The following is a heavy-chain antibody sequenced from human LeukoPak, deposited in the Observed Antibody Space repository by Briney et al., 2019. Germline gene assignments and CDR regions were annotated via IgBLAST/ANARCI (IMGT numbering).Heavy chain of an antibody. CDR3: ARARITMVRGIIRTLYFDS. CDR1: GFTLSDYS. Sequence: GGSLRLSCEDSGFTLSDYSMNWVRQAPGKGLEWVSYISSSSNIIYYADSVKGRFTISRDNAKRTLYLQMNSLRAEDTAVYFCARARITMVRGIIRTLYFDSWGQGTLVTVSS. CDR2: ISSSSNII. V-gene: IGHV3-48*04. D-gene: IGHD3-10*01. J-gene: IGHJ4*02.